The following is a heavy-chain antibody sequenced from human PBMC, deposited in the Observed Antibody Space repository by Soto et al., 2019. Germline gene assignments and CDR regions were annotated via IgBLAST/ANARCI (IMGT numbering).Heavy chain of an antibody. CDR2: IYYTGST. Sequence: ASEALSLTVTVSCRPIPGDYWVWILQPPGKALDYIVHIYYTGSTRYNPSLTSRFTISLDTSREQFSLKLTSVTAADTAVYYCARGRHCTSTSCFGFPSIWFDPWGQGTLVTVSS. CDR1: CRPIPGDY. CDR3: ARGRHCTSTSCFGFPSIWFDP. D-gene: IGHD2-2*01. J-gene: IGHJ5*02. V-gene: IGHV4-59*01.